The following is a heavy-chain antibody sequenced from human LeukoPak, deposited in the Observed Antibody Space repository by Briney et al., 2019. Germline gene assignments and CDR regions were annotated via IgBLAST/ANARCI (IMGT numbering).Heavy chain of an antibody. J-gene: IGHJ6*03. CDR2: IYTSGST. Sequence: PSETLSLTCTVSGGSISSGSYYWSWIRQPAGKGLEWIGRIYTSGSTNYNPSLKSRVTISVDTSKNQFSLKLSSVTAADTAVYYCAREDSPGVPYYMDVWGKGTTVTVSS. CDR3: AREDSPGVPYYMDV. V-gene: IGHV4-61*02. D-gene: IGHD3-10*01. CDR1: GGSISSGSYY.